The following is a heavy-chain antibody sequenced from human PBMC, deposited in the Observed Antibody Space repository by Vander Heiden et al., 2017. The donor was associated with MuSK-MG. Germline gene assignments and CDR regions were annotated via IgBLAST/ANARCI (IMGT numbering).Heavy chain of an antibody. Sequence: QVQLQESGTGLVTPSQTLSLTCSVSGGPISSGSYYWSWHRQPAGKGLEWIGRIYTSGYTNYNPSLKSRVTMSVDTSKNQFSLKLSSVTAADTAVYYCARATEMAAPYFDYWGQGTLVTVSS. D-gene: IGHD2-15*01. CDR3: ARATEMAAPYFDY. J-gene: IGHJ4*02. CDR2: IYTSGYT. CDR1: GGPISSGSYY. V-gene: IGHV4-61*02.